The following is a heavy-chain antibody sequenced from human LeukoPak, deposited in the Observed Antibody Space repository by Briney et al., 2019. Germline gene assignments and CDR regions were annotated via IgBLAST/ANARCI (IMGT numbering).Heavy chain of an antibody. CDR3: ARRAGAYSQPYDY. J-gene: IGHJ4*02. CDR2: IYSYKT. D-gene: IGHD4/OR15-4a*01. Sequence: QTAGSLRLSCTVSGFTVSSNSMSWVRQAPGKGLEWVSSIYSYKTHYSDSVKGRFTISRDNSKNTLYLQMNSLRAEDTAVYYCARRAGAYSQPYDYWGQGTLVTVSS. CDR1: GFTVSSNS. V-gene: IGHV3-53*01.